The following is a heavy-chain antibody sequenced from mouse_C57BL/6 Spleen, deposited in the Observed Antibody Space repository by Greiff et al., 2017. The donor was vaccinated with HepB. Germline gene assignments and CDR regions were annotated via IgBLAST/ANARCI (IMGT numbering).Heavy chain of an antibody. CDR2: ISDGGSYT. CDR1: GFTFSSYA. CDR3: ARDQRLAWFAY. D-gene: IGHD1-2*01. Sequence: EVQVVESGGGLVKPGGSLKLSCAASGFTFSSYAMSWVRQTPEKRLEWVATISDGGSYTYYPDNVKGRFTISRDNAKNNLYLQMSHLKSEDTAMYYCARDQRLAWFAYWGQGTLVTVSA. V-gene: IGHV5-4*01. J-gene: IGHJ3*01.